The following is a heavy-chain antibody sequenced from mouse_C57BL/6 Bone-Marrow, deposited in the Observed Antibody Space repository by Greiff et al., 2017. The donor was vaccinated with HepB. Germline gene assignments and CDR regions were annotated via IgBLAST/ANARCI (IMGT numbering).Heavy chain of an antibody. D-gene: IGHD3-3*01. CDR2: INYDGSST. V-gene: IGHV5-16*01. Sequence: EVKVVESEGGLVQPGSSMKLSCTASGFTFSDYYMAWVRQVPEKGLEWVANINYDGSSTYYLDSLKSRFIISRDNAKNILYLQMSSLKSEDTATYYCARDRRDGSYAMDYWGQGTSVTVSS. CDR1: GFTFSDYY. CDR3: ARDRRDGSYAMDY. J-gene: IGHJ4*01.